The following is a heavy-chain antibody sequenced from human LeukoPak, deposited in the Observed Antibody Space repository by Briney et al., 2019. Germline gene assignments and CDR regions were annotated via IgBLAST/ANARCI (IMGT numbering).Heavy chain of an antibody. CDR1: GYTFTNYW. Sequence: GESLKISCKASGYTFTNYWIGWVRQMPGKGLEWMGIIYTGDSTTRYSPSFQGQVTISADKSISTAYLQWSSLKASDTAMYYCARPPYSGFDDYWGQGTLVTVSS. J-gene: IGHJ4*02. CDR2: IYTGDSTT. V-gene: IGHV5-51*01. CDR3: ARPPYSGFDDY. D-gene: IGHD5-12*01.